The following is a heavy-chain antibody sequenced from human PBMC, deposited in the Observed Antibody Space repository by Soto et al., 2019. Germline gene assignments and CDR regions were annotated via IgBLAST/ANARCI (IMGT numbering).Heavy chain of an antibody. D-gene: IGHD6-19*01. CDR2: ISYDGSNK. V-gene: IGHV3-30-3*01. Sequence: GGSLRLSCAASGFTFSSYAMHWVRQAPGKGLEWVAVISYDGSNKYYADSVKGRFTISRDNSKNTLYLQMNSLRAEDTAVYYCAREKPGRGWYSYFDNWGQGPLVTVSS. CDR3: AREKPGRGWYSYFDN. J-gene: IGHJ4*02. CDR1: GFTFSSYA.